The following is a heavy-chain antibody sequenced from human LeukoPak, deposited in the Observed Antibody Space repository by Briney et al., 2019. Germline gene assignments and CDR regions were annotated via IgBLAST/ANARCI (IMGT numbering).Heavy chain of an antibody. J-gene: IGHJ4*02. CDR3: ARGQWQIDY. D-gene: IGHD6-19*01. V-gene: IGHV4-4*07. CDR1: GVSINNYY. CDR2: IDTSEST. Sequence: SETLSFTGTISGVSINNYYWTWIRQPAGRGLEWIGRIDTSESTNYNPSLNSRVTMSSDTSNNQFSLNLMSVTATDTAVYYCARGQWQIDYWGQGILVTVSP.